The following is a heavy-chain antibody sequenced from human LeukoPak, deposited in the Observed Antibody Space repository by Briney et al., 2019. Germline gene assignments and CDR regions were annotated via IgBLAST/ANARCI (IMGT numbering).Heavy chain of an antibody. V-gene: IGHV4-4*09. D-gene: IGHD4-17*01. CDR1: VGSINSYY. CDR2: ISSSGSS. Sequence: SETLSLTCTVSVGSINSYYWSWIRQPPGKGLEYIGYISSSGSSNYNPSLRSRVTISVHTSKNQFSLRLSSVTAADTAVYYCARDTRILRLDGDRYYYYYYGMDVWGQGTTVTVSS. J-gene: IGHJ6*02. CDR3: ARDTRILRLDGDRYYYYYYGMDV.